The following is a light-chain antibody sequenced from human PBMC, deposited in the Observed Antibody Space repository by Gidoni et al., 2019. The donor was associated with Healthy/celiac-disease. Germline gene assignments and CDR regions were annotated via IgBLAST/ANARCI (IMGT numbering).Light chain of an antibody. Sequence: HSALTQPASVSGSPGQSNTISCTGTSSDVGGYNYVSWYQQTPGKAPKLMIYDVSNRPSWVSHRFSGSKPGTTASLTISGLQAEDEADYYCSSYTISTTLVFGTGTTVPVL. CDR2: DVS. V-gene: IGLV2-14*01. J-gene: IGLJ1*01. CDR1: SSDVGGYNY. CDR3: SSYTISTTLV.